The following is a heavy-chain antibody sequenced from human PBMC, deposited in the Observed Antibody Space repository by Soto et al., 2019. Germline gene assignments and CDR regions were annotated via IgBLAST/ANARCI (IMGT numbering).Heavy chain of an antibody. CDR2: ISWNSGSI. D-gene: IGHD5-18*01. J-gene: IGHJ5*02. CDR3: AKVLTTHTYGPLDP. CDR1: GFTFDDYG. V-gene: IGHV3-9*01. Sequence: LRLSCAASGFTFDDYGMHWVRQAPGKGLEWVSGISWNSGSIGYADSVKGRFIISRDNAKNSLYLQMNSLRAEDTALYYCAKVLTTHTYGPLDPWGQGTLVTVSS.